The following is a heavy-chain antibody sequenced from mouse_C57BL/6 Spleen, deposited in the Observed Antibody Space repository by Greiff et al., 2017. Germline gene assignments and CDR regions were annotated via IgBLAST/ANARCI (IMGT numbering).Heavy chain of an antibody. V-gene: IGHV1-64*01. CDR2: IHPNSGST. CDR1: GYTFTSYW. Sequence: QVQLQQPGAELVKPGASVKLSCKASGYTFTSYWMHWVKQRPGQGLEWIGMIHPNSGSTNYNEKFKSKATLTVDKSSITAYMQLSSLTSEDSAVYYCASGVDYGGNWYFDVCGTGTTVTVSS. CDR3: ASGVDYGGNWYFDV. J-gene: IGHJ1*03. D-gene: IGHD2-4*01.